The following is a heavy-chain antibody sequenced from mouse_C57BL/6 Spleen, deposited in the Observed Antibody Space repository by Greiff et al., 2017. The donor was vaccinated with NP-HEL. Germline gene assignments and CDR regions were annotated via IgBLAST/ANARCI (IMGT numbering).Heavy chain of an antibody. CDR2: IHPSDSDT. J-gene: IGHJ2*01. V-gene: IGHV1-74*01. CDR1: GYTFTSYW. CDR3: AIQGDPKRDYFDY. D-gene: IGHD3-3*01. Sequence: QVQLQQPGAELVKPGASVKVSCKASGYTFTSYWMHWVKQRPGQGLEWIGRIHPSDSDTNYNQKFKGKATLTVDKSSSTAYMQLSGLTSEDSAVYYCAIQGDPKRDYFDYWGQGTTLTVSS.